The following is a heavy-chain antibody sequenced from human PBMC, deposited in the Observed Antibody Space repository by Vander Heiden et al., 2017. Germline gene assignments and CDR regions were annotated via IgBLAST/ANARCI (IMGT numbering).Heavy chain of an antibody. CDR3: ARDTHQAIVADPVY. Sequence: EVQLGECGGGLVKAGGCPRLPWARPGFTCGGYSMNGVRQAPGKWREWVSSISSSSSYIYYAGSVKGGFTIPRDNAKKSLYLQMNSLRAEDTAVYYCARDTHQAIVADPVYWGQGTLVTVSS. J-gene: IGHJ4*02. CDR2: ISSSSSYI. D-gene: IGHD3-22*01. CDR1: GFTCGGYS. V-gene: IGHV3-21*01.